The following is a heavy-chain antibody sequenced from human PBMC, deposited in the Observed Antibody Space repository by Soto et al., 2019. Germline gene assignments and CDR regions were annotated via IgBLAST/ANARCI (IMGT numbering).Heavy chain of an antibody. D-gene: IGHD1-26*01. CDR3: ARGGWGAYYFDY. J-gene: IGHJ4*02. Sequence: EVQLVESGGGVVQPGGSLRLSCVASGFTFNNYCIHWVRQVPGKGLVWVSRIKYDGSSTSYADSVKGRFTISRDNAKNTLYLQMNSLRGEDTAVYYCARGGWGAYYFDYWGQGTLVTVSS. CDR1: GFTFNNYC. CDR2: IKYDGSST. V-gene: IGHV3-74*01.